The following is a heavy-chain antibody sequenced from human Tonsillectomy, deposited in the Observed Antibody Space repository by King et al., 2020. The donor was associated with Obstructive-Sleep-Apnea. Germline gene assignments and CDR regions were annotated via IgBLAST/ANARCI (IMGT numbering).Heavy chain of an antibody. CDR3: ARDRGWSPWDY. J-gene: IGHJ4*02. CDR1: GFTFSSYW. CDR2: IKQDGSEK. Sequence: VQLVESGGGLVQPGGSLRLSCAASGFTFSSYWMNWVRQAPGKGLEWVANIKQDGSEKYYVDSVKGRFTISRDNAANSRYLQMNSLRAEDTAVYYCARDRGWSPWDYWGQGTLVTVSS. D-gene: IGHD6-19*01. V-gene: IGHV3-7*03.